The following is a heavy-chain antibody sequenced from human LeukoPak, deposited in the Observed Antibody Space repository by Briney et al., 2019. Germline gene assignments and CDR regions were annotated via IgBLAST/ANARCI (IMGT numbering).Heavy chain of an antibody. V-gene: IGHV4-4*07. D-gene: IGHD5-12*01. J-gene: IGHJ3*02. CDR2: IYTSGST. CDR3: ARTNWGLRHDAFDI. CDR1: GGSISSYY. Sequence: RPSETLSLTCTVSGGSISSYYWSWIRQPAGKGLEWIGRIYTSGSTNYNPSLKSRVTISVDTSKNQFSLKLSSVTAADTAVYYCARTNWGLRHDAFDIWGQGTMVTVSS.